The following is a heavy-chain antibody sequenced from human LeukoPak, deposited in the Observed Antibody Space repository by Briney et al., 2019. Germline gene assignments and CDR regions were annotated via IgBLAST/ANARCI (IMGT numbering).Heavy chain of an antibody. D-gene: IGHD6-6*01. Sequence: GGPLRLSCAASGFTFSSYSMNWVRQAPGKGLEWVSSISSSSSYIYYADSVKGRFTISRDNAKNSLYLQMNSLRAEDTAVYYCARIGQFSSSGKDVWGKGTTVTVSS. CDR1: GFTFSSYS. CDR2: ISSSSSYI. CDR3: ARIGQFSSSGKDV. J-gene: IGHJ6*04. V-gene: IGHV3-21*01.